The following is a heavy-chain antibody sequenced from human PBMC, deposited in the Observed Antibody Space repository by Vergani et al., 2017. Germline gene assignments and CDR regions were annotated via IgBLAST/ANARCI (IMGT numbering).Heavy chain of an antibody. CDR1: FDSIRNLY. CDR2: IHYSENT. Sequence: QVQLQESGPGLVKSSETLSLTCSVSFDSIRNLYCNWSRQPPGKGLEWIGSIHYSENTNYNPSLKTRVTISVDTSKNQFSPTLTSVTAADTAVYYCASDTHSGQRADRWGQGILVTVTS. V-gene: IGHV4-59*11. CDR3: ASDTHSGQRADR. J-gene: IGHJ5*02. D-gene: IGHD6-19*01.